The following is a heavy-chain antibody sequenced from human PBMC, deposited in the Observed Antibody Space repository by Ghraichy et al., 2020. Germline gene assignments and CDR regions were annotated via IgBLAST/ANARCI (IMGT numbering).Heavy chain of an antibody. J-gene: IGHJ6*02. CDR3: TRAIDV. CDR1: GFTFSNYW. CDR2: IKQDGSEK. V-gene: IGHV3-7*01. Sequence: GEPLNISCAASGFTFSNYWMHWVRQAPGKGLEWVANIKQDGSEKYYVDSVKGRFTISRDNAKNSLYLQMNSLRAEDTGVYYCTRAIDVWGQGTTVTVSS.